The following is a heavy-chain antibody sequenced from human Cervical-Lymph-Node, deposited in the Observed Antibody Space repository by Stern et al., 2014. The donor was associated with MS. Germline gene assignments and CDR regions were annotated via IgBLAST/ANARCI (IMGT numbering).Heavy chain of an antibody. J-gene: IGHJ4*02. Sequence: PLVQSGSELKKPGASLKVSCKASGYSFTHFALNWVRHAPGQGLQWMGWINTNTGNPSYAQAFTGRFVFSLDTSVSTAYLQISSLKAEDTAVYYCARDPHDYGDRFDYWGQGTLVTVSS. V-gene: IGHV7-4-1*02. CDR1: GYSFTHFA. CDR2: INTNTGNP. D-gene: IGHD4-17*01. CDR3: ARDPHDYGDRFDY.